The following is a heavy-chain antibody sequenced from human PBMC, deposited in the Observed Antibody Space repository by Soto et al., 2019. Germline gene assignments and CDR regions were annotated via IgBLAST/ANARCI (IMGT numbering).Heavy chain of an antibody. Sequence: SETLSLTCTVSGGSISSSSYYWGWIRQPPGKGLEWIGSIYYSGSTYYNPSLKSRVTISVDTSMNHFSLKLSAVTAADTAVYYCARLTIFGVVTTSYYFDYWGQGTLVTVSS. CDR2: IYYSGST. D-gene: IGHD3-3*01. CDR3: ARLTIFGVVTTSYYFDY. V-gene: IGHV4-39*01. CDR1: GGSISSSSYY. J-gene: IGHJ4*02.